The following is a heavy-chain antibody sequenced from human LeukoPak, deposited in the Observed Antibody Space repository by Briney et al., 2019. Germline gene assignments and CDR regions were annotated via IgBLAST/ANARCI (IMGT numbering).Heavy chain of an antibody. CDR2: IKQDGSEK. J-gene: IGHJ4*02. V-gene: IGHV3-7*01. D-gene: IGHD3-3*01. CDR3: ARDYDFWSGRALDY. Sequence: LAGGSLRLSCAASGFTFSSYWMSWVRQAPGKGLEWVANIKQDGSEKYYVDSVKGRFTISRDNAKNSLYLQMNSLRAEDTAVYYCARDYDFWSGRALDYWGQGTLVTVSS. CDR1: GFTFSSYW.